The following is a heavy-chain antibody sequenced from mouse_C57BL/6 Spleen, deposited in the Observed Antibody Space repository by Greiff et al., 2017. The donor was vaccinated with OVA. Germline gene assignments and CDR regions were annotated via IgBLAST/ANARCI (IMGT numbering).Heavy chain of an antibody. CDR3: ASRFAY. CDR2: ICSGGSYT. Sequence: MLVESGGDLVKPGGSLKLSCAASGFTFSSYGMSWVRQTPAKRLEWVATICSGGSYTSYPDSVTGRFTITSDNAKNTLYLQMSSLKSEDTAMYYCASRFAYWGQGTLVTVSA. CDR1: GFTFSSYG. J-gene: IGHJ3*01. V-gene: IGHV5-6*02.